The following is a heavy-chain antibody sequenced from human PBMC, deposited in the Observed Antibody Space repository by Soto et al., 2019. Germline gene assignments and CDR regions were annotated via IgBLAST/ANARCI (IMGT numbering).Heavy chain of an antibody. CDR2: IVPTVDTS. CDR3: VRVVAIPGYSDY. D-gene: IGHD2-15*01. J-gene: IGHJ4*02. CDR1: GATFSSYA. V-gene: IGHV1-69*14. Sequence: QVQFVQSGAEVRQPASSVKVSCKTSGATFSSYAITWVRQAPGQGLEWMGGIVPTVDTSTYAQKFQGRVTIHADKFTNTVYIGLSSLRSDGSAVYYCVRVVAIPGYSDYWGQGTLVTVS.